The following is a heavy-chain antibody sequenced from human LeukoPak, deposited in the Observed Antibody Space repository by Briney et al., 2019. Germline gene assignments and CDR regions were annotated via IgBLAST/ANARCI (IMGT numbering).Heavy chain of an antibody. Sequence: PSETLSLTCTVSGGSLSSYYWSWIRQPAGKGLEWIGRVYTSGSTNYNPSLKSRVTISVDTSKNQFSLKLSSVTAADTAVYYCARDNPRRLRDAFDIWGQGTMVTVSS. V-gene: IGHV4-4*07. J-gene: IGHJ3*02. CDR3: ARDNPRRLRDAFDI. CDR2: VYTSGST. D-gene: IGHD3-16*01. CDR1: GGSLSSYY.